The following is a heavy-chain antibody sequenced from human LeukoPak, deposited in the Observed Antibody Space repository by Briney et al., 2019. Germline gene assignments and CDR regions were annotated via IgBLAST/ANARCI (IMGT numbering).Heavy chain of an antibody. D-gene: IGHD2-21*02. V-gene: IGHV4-38-2*02. CDR1: GYSISSGYY. J-gene: IGHJ4*02. CDR3: ARGSVTAIPFDY. Sequence: SETLSLTCTVSGYSISSGYYRGWIRQPPGKGLEWIGSIYHSGSTYYNPSLKSRVTISVDTSKNQFSLKLSSVTAADTAVYYCARGSVTAIPFDYWGRGTLVTVSS. CDR2: IYHSGST.